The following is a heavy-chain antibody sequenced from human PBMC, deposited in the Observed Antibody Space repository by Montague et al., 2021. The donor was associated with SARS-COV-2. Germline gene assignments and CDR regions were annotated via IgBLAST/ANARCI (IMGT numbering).Heavy chain of an antibody. Sequence: LRLSCAASGFTFSSYSMNWVRQPPGKGLEWIGYIYYSGSTNYNPSLKSRVTISVDTSKNQFSLKLSSVTAADTAVYYCAREVRYYYDSSGPGAFDIWGQGTMVTVSS. CDR2: IYYSGST. D-gene: IGHD3-22*01. CDR3: AREVRYYYDSSGPGAFDI. J-gene: IGHJ3*02. CDR1: GFTFSSYS. V-gene: IGHV4-59*01.